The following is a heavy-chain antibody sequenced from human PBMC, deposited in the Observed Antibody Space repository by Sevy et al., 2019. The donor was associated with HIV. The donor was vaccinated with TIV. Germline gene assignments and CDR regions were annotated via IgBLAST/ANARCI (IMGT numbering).Heavy chain of an antibody. CDR3: VRGGLEGYGDYFDY. CDR2: IYSGGST. D-gene: IGHD4-17*01. CDR1: GFTVSSNY. V-gene: IGHV3-53*01. J-gene: IGHJ4*02. Sequence: GGSLRLSCAASGFTVSSNYMSWVRRAPGKGLEWVSVIYSGGSTYNADSVRGRFTISRDNSKNTLYLQMNSLRAEDTAVYYCVRGGLEGYGDYFDYWGQGTLVTVSS.